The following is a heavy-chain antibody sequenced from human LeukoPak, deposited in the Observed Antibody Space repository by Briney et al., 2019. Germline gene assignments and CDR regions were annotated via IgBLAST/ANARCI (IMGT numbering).Heavy chain of an antibody. J-gene: IGHJ4*02. V-gene: IGHV3-33*01. CDR1: GFTFSSYG. Sequence: GGFLRLSCAASGFTFSSYGMHWVRQAPGKGLEWVAVIWYDGSNKYYADSVKGRFTISRDNSKSTLYLQMNSLRAEDTAVYYCARVSYDFWSGYYYFDYWGQGTLVTVSS. D-gene: IGHD3-3*01. CDR3: ARVSYDFWSGYYYFDY. CDR2: IWYDGSNK.